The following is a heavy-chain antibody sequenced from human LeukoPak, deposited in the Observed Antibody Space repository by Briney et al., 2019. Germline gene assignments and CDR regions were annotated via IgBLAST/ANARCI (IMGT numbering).Heavy chain of an antibody. Sequence: PGGSLRLSCAAAGFSFKSYSMNWVRQAPGKGLEWVSFITSTSSGLFYADSVKGRFTVSRDNARNSLYLQMNNLRAEDTAVYYCARAAGHYFDYWGQGSLVTVSS. D-gene: IGHD3-10*01. V-gene: IGHV3-48*04. CDR3: ARAAGHYFDY. J-gene: IGHJ4*02. CDR1: GFSFKSYS. CDR2: ITSTSSGL.